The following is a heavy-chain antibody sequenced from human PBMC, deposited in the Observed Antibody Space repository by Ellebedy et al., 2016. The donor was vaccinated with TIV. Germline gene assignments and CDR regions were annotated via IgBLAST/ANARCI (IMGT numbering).Heavy chain of an antibody. D-gene: IGHD3-22*01. V-gene: IGHV1-18*01. J-gene: IGHJ4*02. CDR3: ARDYPYYETGNY. CDR1: GYTFTSYG. Sequence: AASVKVSCKASGYTFTSYGINWVRQAPGQGLEWMGWTSADNSDTYYAQTLQGRPTMTTDTSTSTAYMELRSLGSDDTAVYYCARDYPYYETGNYWGQGTLVTVSS. CDR2: TSADNSDT.